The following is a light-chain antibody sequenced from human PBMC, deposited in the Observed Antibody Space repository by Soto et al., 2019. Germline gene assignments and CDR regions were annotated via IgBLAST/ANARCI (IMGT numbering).Light chain of an antibody. CDR1: QTVSSSY. Sequence: EIVLTQSPCTRSLSPAAGATLSCRASQTVSSSYIAWYQQRPGQTPSLLIYGASTRATGIPDRCSGSGSGTPFTLTISRLEAGDFAVYYCQHFGGTTFTFGQGTRLEIK. V-gene: IGKV3-20*01. CDR2: GAS. CDR3: QHFGGTTFT. J-gene: IGKJ5*01.